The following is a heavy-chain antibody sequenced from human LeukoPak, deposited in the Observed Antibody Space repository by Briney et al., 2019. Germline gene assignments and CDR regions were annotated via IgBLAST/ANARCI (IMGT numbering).Heavy chain of an antibody. CDR1: GYSFTSYW. D-gene: IGHD3-3*01. Sequence: GESLKISCKGSGYSFTSYWIGWVRQMPGKGLEWMGIIYPGDSDTRYSPSFQGQVTISADKSISTAYLQWSSLKASDTAMYYCARRVRLYYDFWSGHYNEGYGMDVWGQGTTVTVSS. CDR2: IYPGDSDT. J-gene: IGHJ6*02. CDR3: ARRVRLYYDFWSGHYNEGYGMDV. V-gene: IGHV5-51*01.